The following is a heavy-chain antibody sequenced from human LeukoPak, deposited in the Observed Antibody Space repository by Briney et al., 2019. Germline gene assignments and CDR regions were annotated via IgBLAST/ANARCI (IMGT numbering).Heavy chain of an antibody. CDR2: ISGSGGNT. J-gene: IGHJ4*02. D-gene: IGHD3-3*01. Sequence: PGGSLRLSCAASGFTFSNYAMSWVRQAPGKGLEWVSAISGSGGNTYYADSVKGRFTISRDNSKNTLFLQMNSLRSDDTAVYYCARKLRITIFGVSIGGYFDYWGQGTLVTVSS. V-gene: IGHV3-23*01. CDR1: GFTFSNYA. CDR3: ARKLRITIFGVSIGGYFDY.